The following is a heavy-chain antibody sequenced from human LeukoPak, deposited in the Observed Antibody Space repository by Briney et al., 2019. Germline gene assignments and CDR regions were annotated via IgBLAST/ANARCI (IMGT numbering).Heavy chain of an antibody. D-gene: IGHD6-13*01. CDR1: GGSVSSGSHY. Sequence: SETLSLTCTVSGGSVSSGSHYWSWIRQPPGKGLEWIGYIYYSGSTNYNPSLKSRVTISVDTSKNQFSLKLSSVTAADTAVYYCARYLEGYSSSLDYWGQGTLVTVSS. CDR2: IYYSGST. J-gene: IGHJ4*02. V-gene: IGHV4-61*01. CDR3: ARYLEGYSSSLDY.